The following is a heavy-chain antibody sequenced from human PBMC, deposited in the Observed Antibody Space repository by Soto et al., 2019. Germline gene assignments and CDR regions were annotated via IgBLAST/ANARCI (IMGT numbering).Heavy chain of an antibody. CDR3: AREGGEAYSDFWSGYRSDAFDI. CDR1: GFTFSSYA. CDR2: ISYDGSNK. Sequence: GGSLRLSCAASGFTFSSYAMHWVRQAPGKGLEWVAVISYDGSNKYYADSVKGRFTISRDNSKNTLYLQMNSLRAEDTAVYYCAREGGEAYSDFWSGYRSDAFDIWGQGTMVTVS. J-gene: IGHJ3*02. V-gene: IGHV3-30-3*01. D-gene: IGHD3-3*01.